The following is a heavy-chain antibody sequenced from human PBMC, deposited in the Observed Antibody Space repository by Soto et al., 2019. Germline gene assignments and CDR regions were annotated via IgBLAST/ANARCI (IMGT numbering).Heavy chain of an antibody. CDR3: ARDRSIYGDYQDY. J-gene: IGHJ4*02. CDR1: GFTFSSYW. CDR2: IKQDGSEK. D-gene: IGHD4-17*01. V-gene: IGHV3-7*01. Sequence: GGSLRLSCAASGFTFSSYWMSWVRQAPGKGLEWVANIKQDGSEKYYVDSVKGRFTISRDNAKNSLYLQMNSLRAEDTAVYYCARDRSIYGDYQDYWGQGTLVTVSS.